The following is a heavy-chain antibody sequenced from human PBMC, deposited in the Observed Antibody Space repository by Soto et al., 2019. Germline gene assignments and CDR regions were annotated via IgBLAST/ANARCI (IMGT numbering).Heavy chain of an antibody. V-gene: IGHV3-21*01. Sequence: WGSLRRSCAASGCTFSSYSMHWVRQAPWKGLEWVSSIGTRSDIYYADSVKGRFTISRDNAKISLSLQMNSMTAEDTAVYYCAREDTAWPLAYGLDVWGQGTTVTVSS. D-gene: IGHD2-21*02. CDR3: AREDTAWPLAYGLDV. CDR1: GCTFSSYS. CDR2: IGTRSDI. J-gene: IGHJ6*02.